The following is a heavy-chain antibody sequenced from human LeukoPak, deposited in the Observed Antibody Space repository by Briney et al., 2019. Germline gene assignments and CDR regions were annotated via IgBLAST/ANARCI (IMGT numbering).Heavy chain of an antibody. CDR2: INCNGGGT. V-gene: IGHV1-2*06. CDR1: GYTFTGYY. J-gene: IGHJ4*02. D-gene: IGHD5-18*01. CDR3: AKGSGEWRLWYYIDY. Sequence: ASVKVSCKASGYTFTGYYIHWVRQAPGQGLEWMGRINCNGGGTSYAQKFQGRVTMTRDTSISTAYMELDRLTSDDTAVYYCAKGSGEWRLWYYIDYWGQGTLVTVSS.